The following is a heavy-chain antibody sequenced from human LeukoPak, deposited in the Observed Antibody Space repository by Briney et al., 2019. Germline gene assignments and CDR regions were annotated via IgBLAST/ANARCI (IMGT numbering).Heavy chain of an antibody. D-gene: IGHD5-18*01. J-gene: IGHJ5*02. CDR3: ANVRRYNYGFVDT. CDR2: IYYSGST. Sequence: SETLSLTCTVSGGSISSYFWSWIRQPPGKGLEWIGYIYYSGSTNYNPSLKSRVTLSVDTSKNQFSLKLSSVTAADTATYYCANVRRYNYGFVDTWGQGTLVTVSS. CDR1: GGSISSYF. V-gene: IGHV4-59*13.